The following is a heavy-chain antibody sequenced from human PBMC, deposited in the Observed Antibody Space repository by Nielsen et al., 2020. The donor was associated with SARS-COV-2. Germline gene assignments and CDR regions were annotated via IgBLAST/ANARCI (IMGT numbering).Heavy chain of an antibody. J-gene: IGHJ6*02. CDR1: GFPFSDYH. CDR3: AREGVAAAGTADYYYGLDV. D-gene: IGHD6-13*01. Sequence: KLSCAASGFPFSDYHMSWIRQAPGKGLEWISYISSSRTYRSYADSVRGRFTISRDNAKNSLYLQMNSLRAEDTAVYYCAREGVAAAGTADYYYGLDVWGQGTTVTVSS. CDR2: ISSSRTYR. V-gene: IGHV3-11*05.